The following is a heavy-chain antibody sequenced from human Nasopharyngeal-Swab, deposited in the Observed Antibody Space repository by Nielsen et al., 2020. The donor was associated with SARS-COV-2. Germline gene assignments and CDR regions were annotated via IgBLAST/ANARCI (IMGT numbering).Heavy chain of an antibody. CDR2: IYYSGST. D-gene: IGHD2-15*01. CDR1: GGSISSYY. CDR3: ARGTPGYGMDV. Sequence: SETLSLTCTVSGGSISSYYWSWIRQPPGKGLEWIGYIYYSGSTYYNPSLKSRVTISVDTSKNQFSLKLSSVTAADTAVYYCARGTPGYGMDVWGQGATVTVSS. V-gene: IGHV4-30-4*01. J-gene: IGHJ6*02.